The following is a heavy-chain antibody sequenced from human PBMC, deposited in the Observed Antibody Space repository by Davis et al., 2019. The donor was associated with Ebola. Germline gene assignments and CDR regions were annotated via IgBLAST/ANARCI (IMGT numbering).Heavy chain of an antibody. D-gene: IGHD4-17*01. CDR3: AKGSLYGSRSITAGVDV. CDR1: GFTFTSYS. Sequence: GEFLKISCAASGFTFTSYSMTWVRQAPGKGLEWVSGISGSGSTYYADSVKGRFTFSRDNSKNTLYLQMNSLRAEDTAVYYCAKGSLYGSRSITAGVDVWGQGTTVTVSS. V-gene: IGHV3-23*01. J-gene: IGHJ6*02. CDR2: ISGSGST.